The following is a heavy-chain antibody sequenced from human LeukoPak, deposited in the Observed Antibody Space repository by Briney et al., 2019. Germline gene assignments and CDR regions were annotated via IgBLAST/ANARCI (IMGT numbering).Heavy chain of an antibody. Sequence: GGTLRLSCAASGFTFNTYWMHWVRQAPGKGLVWVSRINPDGRTTNYADSVNGRFTISRDNAKNTLYLQMNSLRVDDTATYYCAKVDGTGNSVFDYWGQGTLVPVSS. V-gene: IGHV3-74*01. CDR3: AKVDGTGNSVFDY. J-gene: IGHJ4*02. D-gene: IGHD6-19*01. CDR2: INPDGRTT. CDR1: GFTFNTYW.